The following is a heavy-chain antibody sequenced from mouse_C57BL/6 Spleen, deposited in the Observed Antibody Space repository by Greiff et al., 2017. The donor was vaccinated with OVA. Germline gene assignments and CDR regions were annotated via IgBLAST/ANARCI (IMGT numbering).Heavy chain of an antibody. V-gene: IGHV1-52*01. Sequence: QVQLQQPVAELVRPGSSVKLSCKASGYTFTSYWMHWVKQRPIQGLEWIGNIDPSDSETHYNQKFKDKATLTVDKSSSTAYMQLSSLTFEDSAVYYCAREGGGYHYFDYWGQGTTLTVSS. J-gene: IGHJ2*01. CDR1: GYTFTSYW. CDR3: AREGGGYHYFDY. CDR2: IDPSDSET. D-gene: IGHD2-2*01.